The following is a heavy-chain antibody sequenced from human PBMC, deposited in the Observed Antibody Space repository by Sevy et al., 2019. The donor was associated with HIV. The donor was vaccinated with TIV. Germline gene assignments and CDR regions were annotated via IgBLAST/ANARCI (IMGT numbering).Heavy chain of an antibody. Sequence: GGSLRLSCAAAGFNFNNYAMTWVRQAPGKGLEWVSGISFSGSKTYYAESVKGRVSISRDPSKNTLYLQMNNVRVEDTAVYFCAKAPFSHFWNDYYSFYFDFWGQGTLVTVSS. CDR1: GFNFNNYA. J-gene: IGHJ4*02. D-gene: IGHD3-3*02. CDR2: ISFSGSKT. V-gene: IGHV3-23*01. CDR3: AKAPFSHFWNDYYSFYFDF.